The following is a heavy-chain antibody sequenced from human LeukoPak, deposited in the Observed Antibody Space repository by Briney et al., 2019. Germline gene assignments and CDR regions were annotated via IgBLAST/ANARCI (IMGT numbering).Heavy chain of an antibody. V-gene: IGHV3-48*03. CDR2: ISTSGSTI. CDR1: GFPFSNYA. J-gene: IGHJ4*02. CDR3: ARNLDS. Sequence: GGSLRLSCAASGFPFSNYAMTGVRQAPGRALEWVSYISTSGSTIHYADSVRGRFTISRDNAKNSLYLQMNSLRAEDTAVYYCARNLDSWGQGTLVTVSS.